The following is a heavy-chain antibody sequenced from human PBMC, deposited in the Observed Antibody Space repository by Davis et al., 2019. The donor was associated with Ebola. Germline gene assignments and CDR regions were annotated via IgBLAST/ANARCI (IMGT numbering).Heavy chain of an antibody. D-gene: IGHD6-13*01. CDR1: GDSMSSREYY. CDR2: IFRSGSV. J-gene: IGHJ5*02. V-gene: IGHV4-39*01. Sequence: MPSETLSLTCTVSGDSMSSREYYWGWIRQSPGKGLEWIGSIFRSGSVYYAPSLKSRISISVDTSKSQFSLRLRSVTAADTAVYFCARHPTPGRAAPGWFDPWGQGTLVTVSS. CDR3: ARHPTPGRAAPGWFDP.